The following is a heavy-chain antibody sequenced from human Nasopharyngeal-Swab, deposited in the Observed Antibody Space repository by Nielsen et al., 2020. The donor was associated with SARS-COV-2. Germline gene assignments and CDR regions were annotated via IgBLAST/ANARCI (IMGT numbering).Heavy chain of an antibody. D-gene: IGHD3-3*01. J-gene: IGHJ4*02. CDR2: IYYSGST. V-gene: IGHV4-61*07. CDR3: ASQKVWSGYYKRDPIDY. Sequence: RQAPGKGLEWIGYIYYSGSTNYNPSLKSRVTISVDTSKNQFSLKLSSVTAADTAVYYCASQKVWSGYYKRDPIDYWGQGTLVTVSS.